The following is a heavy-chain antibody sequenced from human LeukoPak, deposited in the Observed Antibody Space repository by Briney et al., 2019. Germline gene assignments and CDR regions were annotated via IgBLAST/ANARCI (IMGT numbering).Heavy chain of an antibody. CDR2: IIPIFGTA. CDR1: GGTFSSYA. Sequence: SVKVSCKASGGTFSSYAISWVRQAPGQGLEWMGGIIPIFGTANYAQKFQGRVTITADESTSTAYMELSSLRSEDTAVYYCARGRLPDYYDSSGPYFDYWGQGTLVTVSS. J-gene: IGHJ4*02. D-gene: IGHD3-22*01. CDR3: ARGRLPDYYDSSGPYFDY. V-gene: IGHV1-69*13.